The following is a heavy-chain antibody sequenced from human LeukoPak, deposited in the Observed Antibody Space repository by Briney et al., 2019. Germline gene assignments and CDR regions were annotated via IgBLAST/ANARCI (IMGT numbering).Heavy chain of an antibody. V-gene: IGHV1-2*04. CDR2: INPNSGGT. J-gene: IGHJ6*02. Sequence: GASVKVSCKASGYTFTGYYMHWVRQAPGQGLEWMGWINPNSGGTNYAQKFQGWVTMTRDTSISTAYVEPSRLRSDDTAVYYCARDRASGFGRRSYGMDVWGQGTTVTVSS. D-gene: IGHD6-25*01. CDR3: ARDRASGFGRRSYGMDV. CDR1: GYTFTGYY.